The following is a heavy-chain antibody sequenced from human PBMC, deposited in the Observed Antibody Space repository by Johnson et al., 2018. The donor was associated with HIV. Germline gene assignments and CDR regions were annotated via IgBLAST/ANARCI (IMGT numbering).Heavy chain of an antibody. CDR1: GFTFSSYA. CDR2: ISSDESNK. CDR3: AREAYAAGAFDI. D-gene: IGHD2-15*01. Sequence: QMLLVESGGGVVQPGRSLRLSCAASGFTFSSYAMHWVRQAPGKGLEWVAVISSDESNKYYADSVKGRFTISRDNSKNTLYLQMNRLRAEDTAVYYCAREAYAAGAFDIWGQGTMVTVSS. V-gene: IGHV3-30*14. J-gene: IGHJ3*02.